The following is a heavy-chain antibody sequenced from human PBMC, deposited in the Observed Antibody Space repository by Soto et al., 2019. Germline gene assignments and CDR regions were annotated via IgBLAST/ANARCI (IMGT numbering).Heavy chain of an antibody. Sequence: PGRSMRLSCAASGFTFSNYGMHWVRQAPGKGLAWVAIIWHDGNNKYYADSVRGRFIISRDNSKNRLYLQRNRLRVEDTHVYYCARGLVAASDSYGLRIWGQGTRITVSS. J-gene: IGHJ6*02. CDR3: ARGLVAASDSYGLRI. CDR1: GFTFSNYG. D-gene: IGHD1-26*01. CDR2: IWHDGNNK. V-gene: IGHV3-33*01.